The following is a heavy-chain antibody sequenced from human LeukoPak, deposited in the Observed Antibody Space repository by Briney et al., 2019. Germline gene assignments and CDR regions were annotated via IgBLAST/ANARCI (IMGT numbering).Heavy chain of an antibody. CDR3: ARDDYGLY. Sequence: PGGSLRLSCAASGFTFSSYWMHWVRQAPGNGLVWVSRINSDGSSTSYADSVKGRFTISRDNAKNTLYLQMNSLRAEDTAVYYCARDDYGLYWGQGTLVTVSS. D-gene: IGHD4-17*01. CDR2: INSDGSST. V-gene: IGHV3-74*01. J-gene: IGHJ4*02. CDR1: GFTFSSYW.